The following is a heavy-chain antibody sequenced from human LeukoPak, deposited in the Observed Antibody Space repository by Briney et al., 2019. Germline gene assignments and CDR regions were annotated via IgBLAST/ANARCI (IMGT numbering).Heavy chain of an antibody. J-gene: IGHJ6*03. CDR3: AKGRSSIAAAGIGTKFYYMDV. CDR2: INPNTGGT. Sequence: GASVKVSCKASGYTFTGYYMHWVRQAHGHGLEWMGRINPNTGGTEYAQKFQGRVTMSRDTSISTAYMELSRVRSDDTAVYYCAKGRSSIAAAGIGTKFYYMDVWGKGTTVTVSS. V-gene: IGHV1-2*02. D-gene: IGHD6-13*01. CDR1: GYTFTGYY.